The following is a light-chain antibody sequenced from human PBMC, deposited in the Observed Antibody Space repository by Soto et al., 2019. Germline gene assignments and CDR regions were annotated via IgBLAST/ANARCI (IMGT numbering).Light chain of an antibody. CDR1: SSNIGSNT. CDR3: AAWDDILNVSSYV. J-gene: IGLJ1*01. V-gene: IGLV1-44*01. CDR2: SNN. Sequence: QSALTQPPSASGTPGQRVTISCSGSSSNIGSNTVNWYQQLPGTAPKLLIYSNNQRPSGVPDRFSGSKSGTSASLAISGLQSEDEADYYCAAWDDILNVSSYVFGTGTKVTVL.